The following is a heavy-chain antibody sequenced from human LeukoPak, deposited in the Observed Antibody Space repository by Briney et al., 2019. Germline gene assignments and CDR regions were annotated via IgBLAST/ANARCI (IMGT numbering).Heavy chain of an antibody. V-gene: IGHV1-46*01. J-gene: IGHJ4*02. CDR1: GYTFTNYY. CDR2: INPNGGST. Sequence: ASVKVSCKASGYTFTNYYIHWVRQAPGQGLEWVGLINPNGGSTGYAQRFQGRVTATTDTSTSTVYMELNSLGSEDTAVYYCARERRAWGEDFWGQGTLVTVSS. CDR3: ARERRAWGEDF. D-gene: IGHD3-16*01.